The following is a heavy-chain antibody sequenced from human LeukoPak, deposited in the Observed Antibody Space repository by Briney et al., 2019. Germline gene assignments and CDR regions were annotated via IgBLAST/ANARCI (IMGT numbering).Heavy chain of an antibody. CDR1: GGSISSSSYY. Sequence: SETLSLTCTVSGGSISSSSYYWGWIRQPPGKGLEWIGSIYYSGSTYYNPSLKSRVTISVDTSKNQFSLKLSSVTAADTAVYYCARGYDYGVNYYYYYMDVWGKGTTVTVSS. V-gene: IGHV4-39*07. D-gene: IGHD4-17*01. J-gene: IGHJ6*03. CDR2: IYYSGST. CDR3: ARGYDYGVNYYYYYMDV.